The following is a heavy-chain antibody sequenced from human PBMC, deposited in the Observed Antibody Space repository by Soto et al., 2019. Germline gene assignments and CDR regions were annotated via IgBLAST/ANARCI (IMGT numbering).Heavy chain of an antibody. CDR3: AKFGMATTKRSPPYYIDY. Sequence: GGSLRLSCAASGFTFTNYWMQWVRQAPGKGLVWVSRINSDGSSTSHADSVKGRFTISRDNAKNTLYLQMNSLRAEDTAVYYCAKFGMATTKRSPPYYIDYWGQGALVTVSS. D-gene: IGHD1-1*01. J-gene: IGHJ4*02. CDR2: INSDGSST. CDR1: GFTFTNYW. V-gene: IGHV3-74*01.